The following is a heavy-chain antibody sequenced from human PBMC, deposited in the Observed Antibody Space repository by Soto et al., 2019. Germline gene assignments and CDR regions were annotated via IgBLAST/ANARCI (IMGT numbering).Heavy chain of an antibody. CDR1: GLTFSSYA. D-gene: IGHD6-13*01. CDR2: ISGSGGST. Sequence: EVQLLESGGGLVQPGGSLRLSCAASGLTFSSYAMSWVRQAPGKGPEWGSAISGSGGSTYYADSVKGRFTISRDNSKNTLYLQMNSLRAEDTAVYYCAKAPYSSSWYQNLVWFDPWGQGTLVTVSS. CDR3: AKAPYSSSWYQNLVWFDP. V-gene: IGHV3-23*01. J-gene: IGHJ5*02.